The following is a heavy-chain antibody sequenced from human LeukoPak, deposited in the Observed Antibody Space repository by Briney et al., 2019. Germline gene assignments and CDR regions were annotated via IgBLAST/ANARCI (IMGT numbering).Heavy chain of an antibody. D-gene: IGHD3-22*01. CDR1: GFTFSSYG. CDR2: ISYDGSNK. Sequence: GGSLRLSCAASGFTFSSYGMHWVRQAPGKGLEWVAVISYDGSNKYYADSVKGRFTISRDNSKNTLYLQMNSLRVEDTAVYYCAKDYTLGYYDSSGYFDYWGQGTLVTVSS. CDR3: AKDYTLGYYDSSGYFDY. V-gene: IGHV3-30*18. J-gene: IGHJ4*02.